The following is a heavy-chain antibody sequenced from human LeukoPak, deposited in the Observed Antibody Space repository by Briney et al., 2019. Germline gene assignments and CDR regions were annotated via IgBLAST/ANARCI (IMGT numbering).Heavy chain of an antibody. CDR3: ARGADFWSGYYSPLGDY. Sequence: SETLSLTSAVYGGSFSGYYWSWIRQPPGKGLEWIGEINHSGSTNYNPSLKSRVTISVDTSKNQFSLKLSSVTAADTAVYYCARGADFWSGYYSPLGDYWGQGTLVTVSS. J-gene: IGHJ4*02. CDR1: GGSFSGYY. D-gene: IGHD3-3*01. CDR2: INHSGST. V-gene: IGHV4-34*01.